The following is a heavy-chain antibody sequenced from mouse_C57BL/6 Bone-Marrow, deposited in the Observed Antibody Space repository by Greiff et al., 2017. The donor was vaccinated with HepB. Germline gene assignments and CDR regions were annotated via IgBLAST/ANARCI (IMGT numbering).Heavy chain of an antibody. Sequence: VQLKESGPGLVKPSQSLSLTCSVTGYSITSGYYWNWIRQFPGNKLEWMGYISYDGSNNYNPSLKNRISITRDTSKNQFFLKLNSVTTEDTATYYCAREGYGNYAMDYWGQGTSVTVSS. CDR3: AREGYGNYAMDY. V-gene: IGHV3-6*01. J-gene: IGHJ4*01. CDR1: GYSITSGYY. CDR2: ISYDGSN. D-gene: IGHD2-10*02.